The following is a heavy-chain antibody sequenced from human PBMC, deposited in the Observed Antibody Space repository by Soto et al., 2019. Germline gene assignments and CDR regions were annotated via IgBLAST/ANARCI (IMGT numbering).Heavy chain of an antibody. J-gene: IGHJ6*02. D-gene: IGHD3-22*01. V-gene: IGHV3-23*04. CDR1: GFTFSSYA. Sequence: EVQLVESGGGFVQPGGSLRLSCAASGFTFSSYAMSWVRQAPGKGLEWVSAISGSGGSTYYADSVKGRFTISRDNSKNTLYLQMNSLTAEDTAVYYCAKDLGYYDSTGFYYYYYGMDVWGQGTTVTVSS. CDR2: ISGSGGST. CDR3: AKDLGYYDSTGFYYYYYGMDV.